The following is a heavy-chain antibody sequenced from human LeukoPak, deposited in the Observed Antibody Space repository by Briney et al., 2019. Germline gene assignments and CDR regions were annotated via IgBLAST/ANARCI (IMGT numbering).Heavy chain of an antibody. CDR2: INSDGSST. V-gene: IGHV3-74*01. D-gene: IGHD3-22*01. CDR1: GFTFSSYW. CDR3: ARNGWEYDSSGYFPQAPDAFDI. Sequence: GGSLRLSCAASGFTFSSYWMQWVRQAQGKGLVWVSRINSDGSSTSYADSVKGRFTISRDNAKNTLYLQMNSLRAEDTAVYYCARNGWEYDSSGYFPQAPDAFDIWGQGTMVTVSS. J-gene: IGHJ3*02.